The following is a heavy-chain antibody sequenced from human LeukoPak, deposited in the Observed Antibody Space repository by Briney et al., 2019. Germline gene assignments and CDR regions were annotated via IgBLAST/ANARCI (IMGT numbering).Heavy chain of an antibody. CDR2: IIPIFDTA. CDR3: ARDLVGSHTSYSSGAWDY. CDR1: GGTFSNYA. Sequence: VASVKVSCKASGGTFSNYAISWVRQAPGQGLEWMGGIIPIFDTADYAQKFQGRLTIIADESTSTAYMELSSLRAEDTAVYYCARDLVGSHTSYSSGAWDYWGQGTLVTVSS. V-gene: IGHV1-69*13. J-gene: IGHJ4*02. D-gene: IGHD3-9*01.